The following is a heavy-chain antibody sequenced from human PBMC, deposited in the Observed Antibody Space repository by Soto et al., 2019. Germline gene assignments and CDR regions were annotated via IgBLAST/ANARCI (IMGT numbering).Heavy chain of an antibody. V-gene: IGHV1-69*13. CDR3: ARGQGYCSGGICYYYYYGMDV. D-gene: IGHD2-15*01. CDR1: GGSFSSDS. CDR2: IIPTSGTA. Sequence: SVEVSCKASGGSFSSDSFGWVLQAPGQGLEWMGGIIPTSGTANYAQRFQGRATITADESTSTAYMELSSLTSEDTAVYFCARGQGYCSGGICYYYYYGMDVWGQGTTVTVSS. J-gene: IGHJ6*02.